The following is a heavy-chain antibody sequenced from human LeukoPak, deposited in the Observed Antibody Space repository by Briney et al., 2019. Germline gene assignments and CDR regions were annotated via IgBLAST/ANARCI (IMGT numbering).Heavy chain of an antibody. CDR1: GGSISSSSYY. CDR3: ARTWVSSGPNFSWYFDL. D-gene: IGHD4/OR15-4a*01. Sequence: SETLSLTCTVSGGSISSSSYYWGWIRQPPGKGLEWIGSIYYSGSTYYNPSLKSRVTISVDTSKNQFSLKLSSVTAADTAVYYCARTWVSSGPNFSWYFDLWGRGTLVTVSS. CDR2: IYYSGST. V-gene: IGHV4-39*01. J-gene: IGHJ2*01.